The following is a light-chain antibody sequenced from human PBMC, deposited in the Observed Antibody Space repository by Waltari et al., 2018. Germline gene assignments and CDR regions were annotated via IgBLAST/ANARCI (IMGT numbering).Light chain of an antibody. CDR2: EAS. V-gene: IGKV3-11*01. CDR3: QQRSNWPLT. Sequence: EIVLTQSPATLSLSPGERATLSCRASQSVSSYLAWYQQQPGQAPRLLIYEASNRATGIPARFSGSGSGTDFTLTISSLEPEDFAVYYCQQRSNWPLTFGGGTKVEIK. J-gene: IGKJ4*01. CDR1: QSVSSY.